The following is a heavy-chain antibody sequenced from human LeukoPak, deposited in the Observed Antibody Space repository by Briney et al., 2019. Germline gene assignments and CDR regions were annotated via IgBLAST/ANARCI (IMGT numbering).Heavy chain of an antibody. J-gene: IGHJ5*02. Sequence: GGSLRLSCAASGFTFSDYYMSWIRQAPGKGLAWVSYISSSSSYTNYADSVKGRFTISKDNAKNSLYLQMNSLRAEDTAVYYCARVQGFFGEPGWFDPWGQGTLVTVSS. CDR2: ISSSSSYT. CDR1: GFTFSDYY. CDR3: ARVQGFFGEPGWFDP. V-gene: IGHV3-11*06. D-gene: IGHD3-10*01.